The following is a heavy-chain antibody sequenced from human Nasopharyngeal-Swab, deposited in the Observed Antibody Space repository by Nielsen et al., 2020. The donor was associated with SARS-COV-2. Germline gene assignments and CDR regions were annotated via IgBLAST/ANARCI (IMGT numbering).Heavy chain of an antibody. Sequence: ASVKVSCKASGYTFTSYYMHWVRQAPGQGLEWMGITNPSGGSTSYAQKFQGRVTMTRDTSTSTVYMELSSLRSEDTAVYYCARGEYAGYSSSWTTFDYWGQGTLVTVSS. V-gene: IGHV1-46*01. CDR1: GYTFTSYY. J-gene: IGHJ4*02. D-gene: IGHD6-13*01. CDR2: TNPSGGST. CDR3: ARGEYAGYSSSWTTFDY.